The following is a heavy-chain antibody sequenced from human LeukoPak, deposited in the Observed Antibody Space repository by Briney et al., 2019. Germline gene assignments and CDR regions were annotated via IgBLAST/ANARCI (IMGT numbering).Heavy chain of an antibody. D-gene: IGHD2-2*01. CDR3: AKSPRANIVVVPAATFLYFQH. J-gene: IGHJ1*01. CDR2: ISGSGGST. V-gene: IGHV3-23*01. CDR1: GFTFSNAW. Sequence: PGGSLRLSCAASGFTFSNAWIVWVRQAPGKGLEWVSAISGSGGSTYYADSVKGRFTISRDNSKNTLYLQMNSRRAEDTAVYYCAKSPRANIVVVPAATFLYFQHRGQGTLVTVSS.